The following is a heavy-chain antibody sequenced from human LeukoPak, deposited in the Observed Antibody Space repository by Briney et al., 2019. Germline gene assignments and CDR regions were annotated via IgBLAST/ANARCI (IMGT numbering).Heavy chain of an antibody. V-gene: IGHV4-34*01. CDR1: GGSFSGYY. J-gene: IGHJ5*02. Sequence: SETLSLTCAVYGGSFSGYYWSWIRQPPGKGLEWIGEINHSGSTNYNPSLKSRVTISVDTSKNQFSLKLSSVTAADTAVYYCAGYYGPGSYYGWFDPWGQGTLVTVSS. CDR3: AGYYGPGSYYGWFDP. D-gene: IGHD3-10*01. CDR2: INHSGST.